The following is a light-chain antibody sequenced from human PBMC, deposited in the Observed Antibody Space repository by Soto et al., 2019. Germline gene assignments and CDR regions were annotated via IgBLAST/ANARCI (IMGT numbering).Light chain of an antibody. J-gene: IGKJ5*01. Sequence: EVVLTQSPGTLSLSPGERVTILCLASQSVSSTSLAWYQQKPGQTPRLLIYGASSRATGTPDRISGGGSATHFTLTISRLEPEDFAVYYCQHYVTSSITFGQGTRLEIK. CDR1: QSVSSTS. CDR3: QHYVTSSIT. CDR2: GAS. V-gene: IGKV3-20*01.